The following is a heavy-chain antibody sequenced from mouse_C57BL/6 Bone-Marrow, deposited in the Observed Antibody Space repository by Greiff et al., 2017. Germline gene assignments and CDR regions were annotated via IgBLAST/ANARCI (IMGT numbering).Heavy chain of an antibody. Sequence: QVQLQQPGPELVKPGASVKMSCTASGYTFTSYWMHWVKRRPGQGLEWIGNIHPSNGGNNYNEKFKSKATLTVDKSSSTAYMQISSLTSEDSAVYYCARSGYLRWSLCGQGTAPTVSS. J-gene: IGHJ2*01. CDR3: ARSGYLRWSL. V-gene: IGHV1-53*01. CDR1: GYTFTSYW. D-gene: IGHD2-1*01. CDR2: IHPSNGGN.